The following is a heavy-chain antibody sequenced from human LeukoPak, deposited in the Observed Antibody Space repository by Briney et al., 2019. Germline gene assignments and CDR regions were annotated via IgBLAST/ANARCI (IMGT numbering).Heavy chain of an antibody. CDR1: GFTFSNAW. V-gene: IGHV3-15*01. CDR2: IKSKTDGGTT. CDR3: AKDTAIVRGAPAD. J-gene: IGHJ4*02. Sequence: PGGSLRLSCAASGFTFSNAWMSWVRQAPGKGLEWVGRIKSKTDGGTTDYAAPVKGRFTISRDDSKNTLYLQMNSLRAEDTAVYYCAKDTAIVRGAPADWGQGTLVTVSS. D-gene: IGHD3-10*01.